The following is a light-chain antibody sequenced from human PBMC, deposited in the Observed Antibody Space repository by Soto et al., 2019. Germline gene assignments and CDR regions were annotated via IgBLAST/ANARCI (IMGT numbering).Light chain of an antibody. V-gene: IGKV3-11*01. CDR3: QQRRNWPIT. CDR1: QGVSNH. CDR2: DAS. J-gene: IGKJ5*01. Sequence: EIVLTQSPSTLSLSPGERATLSCRASQGVSNHLAWYQHKPGQAPRLLIYDASSRATGVPARFSGSGSGTDFTLTISSLKSEDVAVYYCQQRRNWPITFGQGTRLEIK.